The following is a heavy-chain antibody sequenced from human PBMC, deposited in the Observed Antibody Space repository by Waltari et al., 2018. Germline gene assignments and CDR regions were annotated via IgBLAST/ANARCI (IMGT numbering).Heavy chain of an antibody. J-gene: IGHJ4*02. D-gene: IGHD3-16*02. Sequence: QVQLQQWGAGLLKPSETVSLTCAVFGGSFSGYDWSWIRQPPGKGLEWIGEINHSGSTNYNPSLLSRVTISADTSKKQFSLRLSSVTAADTAVYYCARGRRYDYVWGRSRYSPPYFDNWGQGTLVTVSS. V-gene: IGHV4-34*02. CDR3: ARGRRYDYVWGRSRYSPPYFDN. CDR2: INHSGST. CDR1: GGSFSGYD.